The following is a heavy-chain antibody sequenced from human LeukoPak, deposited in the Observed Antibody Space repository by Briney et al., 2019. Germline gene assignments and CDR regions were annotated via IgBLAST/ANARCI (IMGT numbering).Heavy chain of an antibody. D-gene: IGHD6-13*01. CDR2: IWYDGSNK. CDR1: GFTFSSYG. J-gene: IGHJ4*02. Sequence: PGRSLRLSCAASGFTFSSYGMHWVRQAPGKGLEWVAVIWYDGSNKYYADSVKGRFTISRDNSKNTLYLQMNSLRAEDTAVYYCARAQGGGSSWFDPYFDYWGQGTLVTVSS. V-gene: IGHV3-33*01. CDR3: ARAQGGGSSWFDPYFDY.